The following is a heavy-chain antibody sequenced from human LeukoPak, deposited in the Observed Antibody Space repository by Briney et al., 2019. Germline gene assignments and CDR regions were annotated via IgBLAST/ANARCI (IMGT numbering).Heavy chain of an antibody. V-gene: IGHV3-48*01. CDR1: GFTFSSYS. Sequence: GGSLRLSCAASGFTFSSYSMNWVRQAPGKGLEWVSYISSSSSAIYYADSVKGRFTISRDNAKNSLYLQMNSLRAEDTAVYYCARDVYPAVVTYFDFWGQGTLVTVSS. J-gene: IGHJ4*02. D-gene: IGHD4-23*01. CDR3: ARDVYPAVVTYFDF. CDR2: ISSSSSAI.